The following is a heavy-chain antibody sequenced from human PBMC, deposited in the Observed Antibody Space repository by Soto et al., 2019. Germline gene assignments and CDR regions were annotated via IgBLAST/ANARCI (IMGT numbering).Heavy chain of an antibody. J-gene: IGHJ4*02. V-gene: IGHV4-61*01. Sequence: QVQLQESSAGLVKPSETLSLTCTVSGGSVSSGSYYWSWIRQPPGKGLEWIGYIYYSGSTNYNPSLKSRVTISVDTSKNQFSLKLSSVTAAGTAVYYCARDRVGNFDYWGQGTLVTVSS. CDR3: ARDRVGNFDY. D-gene: IGHD1-26*01. CDR1: GGSVSSGSYY. CDR2: IYYSGST.